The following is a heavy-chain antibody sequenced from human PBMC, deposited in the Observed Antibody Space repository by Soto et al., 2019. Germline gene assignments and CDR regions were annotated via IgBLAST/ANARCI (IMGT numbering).Heavy chain of an antibody. D-gene: IGHD1-1*01. V-gene: IGHV1-69*13. Sequence: ASVKVSCKASGGTFSSYAISWVRQAPGQGLEWMGGIIPIFGTANYAQKFQGRVTITADESTSTAYMELSSLRSEDTAVYYCATTQAARRATPQLNYYYGMDVWGQGTTVTVSS. J-gene: IGHJ6*02. CDR2: IIPIFGTA. CDR1: GGTFSSYA. CDR3: ATTQAARRATPQLNYYYGMDV.